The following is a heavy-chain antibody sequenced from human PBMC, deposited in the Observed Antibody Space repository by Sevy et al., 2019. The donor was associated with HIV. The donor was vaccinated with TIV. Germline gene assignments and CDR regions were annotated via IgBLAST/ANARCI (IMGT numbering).Heavy chain of an antibody. CDR1: GFTFSSYA. CDR3: AKGIGYSGYETYY. V-gene: IGHV3-23*01. D-gene: IGHD5-12*01. CDR2: ISGSGIST. J-gene: IGHJ4*02. Sequence: GGSLRLSCAASGFTFSSYAMSWVRQAPGKGLEWVSAISGSGISTYYADSVKGQFTISRDNSKNTLYLQMNNLRAEDTAVFYCAKGIGYSGYETYYWGQGTLVTVSS.